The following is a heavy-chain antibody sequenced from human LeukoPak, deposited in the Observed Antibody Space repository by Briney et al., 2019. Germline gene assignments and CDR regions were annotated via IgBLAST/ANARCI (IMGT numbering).Heavy chain of an antibody. CDR3: ARVPRGKIYMDV. CDR2: IYSGGTT. J-gene: IGHJ6*03. Sequence: PGGSLRLSCAASGFTVSTNYISWVRQAPGKGLEWVSIIYSGGTTYYADSVKGRFTISRDNLQMNSLRAGDTAVYYCARVPRGKIYMDVWGKGTTVTVSS. V-gene: IGHV3-66*02. D-gene: IGHD3-10*01. CDR1: GFTVSTNY.